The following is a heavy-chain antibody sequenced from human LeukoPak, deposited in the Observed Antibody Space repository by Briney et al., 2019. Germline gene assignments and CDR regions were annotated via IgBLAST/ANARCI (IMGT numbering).Heavy chain of an antibody. CDR2: ISYDGSNK. CDR1: GFTFSSYA. J-gene: IGHJ4*02. CDR3: ARGVLTGYPYFDY. Sequence: GRSLRLSCAASGFTFSSYAMHWVRQAPGKGLEWVAGISYDGSNKYYADSVKGRFTISRDNSKNTLYLQMNSLRAEDTAVYYCARGVLTGYPYFDYWGQGTLVTVSS. V-gene: IGHV3-30*04. D-gene: IGHD3-9*01.